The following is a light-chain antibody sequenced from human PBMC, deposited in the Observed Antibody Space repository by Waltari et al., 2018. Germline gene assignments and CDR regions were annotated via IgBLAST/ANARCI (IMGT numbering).Light chain of an antibody. V-gene: IGLV2-23*02. J-gene: IGLJ3*02. CDR1: SSDVGNYNL. CDR2: EVT. Sequence: QSALTQPASVSGSPGQSITISCTGTSSDVGNYNLVSWYQHLPGKAPKLMIYEVTQRPSGVSYRFSGSKSGNTASLTISGLQAEDEADYYCCSYAGTTTWVFGGGTKLTVL. CDR3: CSYAGTTTWV.